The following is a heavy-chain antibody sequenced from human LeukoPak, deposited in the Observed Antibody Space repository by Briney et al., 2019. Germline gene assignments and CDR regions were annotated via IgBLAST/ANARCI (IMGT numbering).Heavy chain of an antibody. V-gene: IGHV3-23*01. Sequence: GGSLRLSCAASGLSFSNYAMSWVHQAPGKGLEWVSGLSGSGGSAYYADSVKGRFTISRDNSKNLYLQMNSLRAEDAAVYYCAKSPVATTLPDAFDIWGQGTMVTVSS. D-gene: IGHD2-15*01. CDR3: AKSPVATTLPDAFDI. J-gene: IGHJ3*02. CDR2: LSGSGGSA. CDR1: GLSFSNYA.